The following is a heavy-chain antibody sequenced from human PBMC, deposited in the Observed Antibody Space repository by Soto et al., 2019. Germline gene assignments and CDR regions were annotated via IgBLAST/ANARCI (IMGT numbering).Heavy chain of an antibody. CDR3: ARTLIAARRFDP. V-gene: IGHV4-4*02. J-gene: IGHJ5*02. Sequence: SETLSLTCAVSGGSISSSNWGSWVRQPPGKGLEWIGEIYHSGSTNYNPSLKSRVTISVDKSKNQFSLKLSSVTAADTAVYYCARTLIAARRFDPWGQGTLVTVSS. CDR1: GGSISSSNW. D-gene: IGHD6-6*01. CDR2: IYHSGST.